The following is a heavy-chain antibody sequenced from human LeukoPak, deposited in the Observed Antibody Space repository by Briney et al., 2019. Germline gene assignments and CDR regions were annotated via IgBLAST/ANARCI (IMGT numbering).Heavy chain of an antibody. D-gene: IGHD1-14*01. Sequence: GASVKVSCKASGYTFNSYGISWVRQAPGQGLEWMGWISAYNDDTKYAQKFQGRVTMTTDTSTSTAYMEVRSLRPDDAAVYYCAREASTTWPNWFDPWGQGTLVTVSS. V-gene: IGHV1-18*01. CDR3: AREASTTWPNWFDP. CDR2: ISAYNDDT. CDR1: GYTFNSYG. J-gene: IGHJ5*02.